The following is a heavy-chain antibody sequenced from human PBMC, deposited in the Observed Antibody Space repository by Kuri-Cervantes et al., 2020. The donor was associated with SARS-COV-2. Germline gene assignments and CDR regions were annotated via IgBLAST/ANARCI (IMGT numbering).Heavy chain of an antibody. CDR3: AREALEWLFPDNWFDP. J-gene: IGHJ5*02. CDR1: GFTFDDYA. D-gene: IGHD3-3*01. V-gene: IGHV3-9*01. CDR2: ISWNSGSI. Sequence: GGFLRLSCAASGFTFDDYAMHWVRQAPGKGLEWVSGISWNSGSIGYADSVKGRFTISRDNAKNSLYLQMNSLRAEDTAVYYCAREALEWLFPDNWFDPWGQGTLVTVSS.